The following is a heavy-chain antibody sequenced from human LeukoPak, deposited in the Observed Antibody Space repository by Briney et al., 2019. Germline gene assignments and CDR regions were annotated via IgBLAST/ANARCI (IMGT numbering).Heavy chain of an antibody. CDR3: AAKKAGWYYFNY. V-gene: IGHV3-74*01. D-gene: IGHD6-19*01. J-gene: IGHJ4*02. CDR1: GFTFSRYW. CDR2: INSDGSST. Sequence: PGGSLRLSCAASGFTFSRYWMHWVRQAPGKGLVWVSRINSDGSSTSYADSVKGRFTIYRDNAKNTLYLQMNSLRAEDTAVYYCAAKKAGWYYFNYWGQGTLVTVSS.